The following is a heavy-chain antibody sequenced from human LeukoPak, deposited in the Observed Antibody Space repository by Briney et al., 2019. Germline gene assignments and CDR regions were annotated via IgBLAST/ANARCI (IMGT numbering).Heavy chain of an antibody. CDR2: IYSGGNT. J-gene: IGHJ4*02. D-gene: IGHD7-27*01. CDR1: GFPVSSNY. CDR3: ASLWGYQFDH. Sequence: PGGSLRLSCAVSGFPVSSNYMSWVRQAPGKGLEWVSVIYSGGNTYYADSVQGRFTISRDRSKNTVYLQMNSLRAEDTAVYYCASLWGYQFDHWGQGTLVTVSS. V-gene: IGHV3-53*01.